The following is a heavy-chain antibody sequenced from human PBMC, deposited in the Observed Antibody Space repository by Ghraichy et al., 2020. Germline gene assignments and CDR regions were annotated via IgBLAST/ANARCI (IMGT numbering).Heavy chain of an antibody. CDR2: INHSGST. CDR3: ATRGGYCSSLSCYEKDLVHDY. Sequence: SETLSLTCAVYGGSFSGYYWSWIRQPPGKGLEWIGEINHSGSTNYNPSLKSRVTMSVDTSKNQFSLKLSSVTAADTAVYYCATRGGYCSSLSCYEKDLVHDYWGQGTLVTVSS. J-gene: IGHJ4*02. CDR1: GGSFSGYY. V-gene: IGHV4-34*01. D-gene: IGHD2-2*01.